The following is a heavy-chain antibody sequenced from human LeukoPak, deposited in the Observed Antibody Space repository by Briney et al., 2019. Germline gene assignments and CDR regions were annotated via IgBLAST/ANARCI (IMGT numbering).Heavy chain of an antibody. CDR2: ISSGSKK. V-gene: IGHV3-30*04. CDR3: ARDLELSAVYYFDS. D-gene: IGHD3-3*01. CDR1: GFTFSIFP. Sequence: GRSLRLSCEASGFTFSIFPMHWVRQAPGKGLEWVALISSGSKKYYADSVKGRFTISRDNSKNMLYLQMNNLRADDTAVYYCARDLELSAVYYFDSWGQGTLVIVSS. J-gene: IGHJ4*02.